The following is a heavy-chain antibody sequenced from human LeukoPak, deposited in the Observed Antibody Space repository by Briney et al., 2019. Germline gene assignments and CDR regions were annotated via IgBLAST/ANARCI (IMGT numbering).Heavy chain of an antibody. CDR1: GGPSGRVISL. CDR2: VSGSGTT. J-gene: IGHJ4*02. V-gene: IGHV4-61*02. CDR3: ARGIPGIPASEIPL. D-gene: IGHD6-13*01. Sequence: SETLSLTCTVSGGPSGRVISLWSWIRHPPGKGRGGLGRVSGSGTTYYNPSLEDRITISLDTSRNQFSLHLSSVTAADTAVYYCARGIPGIPASEIPLWGQGTLVSASS.